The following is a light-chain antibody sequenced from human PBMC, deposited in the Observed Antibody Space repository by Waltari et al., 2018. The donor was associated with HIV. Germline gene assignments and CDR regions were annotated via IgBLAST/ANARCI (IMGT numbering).Light chain of an antibody. Sequence: QSALTQPASVSGSPGQSITISCTGTSSDVGSYNLVSWYQQHPGKAPKPMIYEVSKRPSGVSTRFSGSKSGNTASLTISGLQAEDEADYYCCSYAGSSTLFGGGTKLTVL. CDR3: CSYAGSSTL. V-gene: IGLV2-23*02. J-gene: IGLJ3*02. CDR2: EVS. CDR1: SSDVGSYNL.